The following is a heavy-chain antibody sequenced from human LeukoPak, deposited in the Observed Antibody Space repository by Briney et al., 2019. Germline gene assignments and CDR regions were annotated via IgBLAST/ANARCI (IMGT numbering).Heavy chain of an antibody. CDR3: ASKRSGWYIDN. CDR2: IYYDGST. J-gene: IGHJ4*02. Sequence: SVTLSLTCTVSGGSISSSSYYWSWIRQSPGKRLEWIGYIYYDGSTNYNPSLKSRVTMSIDTSKNQFSLMLTSVTAADTAVYYCASKRSGWYIDNWGQGTLVTVSS. D-gene: IGHD6-19*01. V-gene: IGHV4-61*01. CDR1: GGSISSSSYY.